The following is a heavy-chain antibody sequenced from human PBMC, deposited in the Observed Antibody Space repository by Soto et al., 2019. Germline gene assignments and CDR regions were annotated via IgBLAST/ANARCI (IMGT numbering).Heavy chain of an antibody. D-gene: IGHD5-18*01. J-gene: IGHJ4*02. CDR3: ARERGYGLVN. V-gene: IGHV1-69*12. Sequence: QVQLVQSGAEVKKPGSSVKVSCKASGGTFSSHGFNWVRQAPGQGLEWIGGSIPLFGITNHTQKFQDRITITAGDSTTTPYMELSGLMSVDTAVYYCARERGYGLVNCGQGTLLTVSS. CDR1: GGTFSSHG. CDR2: SIPLFGIT.